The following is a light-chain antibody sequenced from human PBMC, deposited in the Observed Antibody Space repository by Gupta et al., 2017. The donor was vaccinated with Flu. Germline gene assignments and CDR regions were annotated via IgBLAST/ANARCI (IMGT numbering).Light chain of an antibody. J-gene: IGKJ4*01. V-gene: IGKV1-39*01. CDR1: QSISSY. CDR2: AAS. Sequence: GDRVTITCRASQSISSYVNWYQQKPGKAPKLLIYAASSLQSGVPSRFSGSGSGTDFTLTVSRLQPEDFATYYCQQSYSTPLTFGGGTKVEIK. CDR3: QQSYSTPLT.